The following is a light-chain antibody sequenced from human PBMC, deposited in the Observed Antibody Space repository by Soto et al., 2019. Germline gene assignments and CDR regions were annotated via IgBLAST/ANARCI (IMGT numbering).Light chain of an antibody. CDR2: AAS. CDR3: QQYYSYPWT. CDR1: QGISSY. V-gene: IGKV1-8*01. Sequence: AIRMTQYPSSLSASTGDRVTITCRASQGISSYLAWYQQKPGKAPKLLIYAASTLQSGVPSRFSGSGSGTDFTLTISCLQSEDFATYYCQQYYSYPWTFGQGTKVEIK. J-gene: IGKJ1*01.